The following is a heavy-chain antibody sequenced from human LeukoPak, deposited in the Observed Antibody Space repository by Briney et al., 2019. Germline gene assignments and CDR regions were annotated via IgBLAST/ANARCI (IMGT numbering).Heavy chain of an antibody. D-gene: IGHD3-22*01. V-gene: IGHV1-69*13. CDR3: ARMHPNSSGYLYYFDY. CDR1: GGTFGSYA. CDR2: IIPIFGTA. J-gene: IGHJ4*02. Sequence: SVKVSCKASGGTFGSYAISWVRQAPGQGLEWMGGIIPIFGTANYAQKFQGRVTITADESTSTAYMELSSLRSEDTAVYYCARMHPNSSGYLYYFDYWGQGTLVIVSS.